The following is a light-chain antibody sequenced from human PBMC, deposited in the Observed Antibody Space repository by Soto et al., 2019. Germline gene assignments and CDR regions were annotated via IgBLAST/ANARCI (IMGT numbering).Light chain of an antibody. CDR2: AAS. V-gene: IGKV1-9*01. CDR3: QQLHSYPYT. J-gene: IGKJ2*01. CDR1: KGMSTY. Sequence: IPLTQSPASLSASVGDRVTITCRASKGMSTYLAWYQQKPGKAPKLLIYAASTLQTGVPSRFSGSGSGTDFTLTINSLQPEDFATYYCQQLHSYPYTFGQGTNLEIK.